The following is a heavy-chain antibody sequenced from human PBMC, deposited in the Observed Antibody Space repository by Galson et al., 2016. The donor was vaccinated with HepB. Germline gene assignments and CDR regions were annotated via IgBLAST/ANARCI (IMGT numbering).Heavy chain of an antibody. CDR3: AREKVAAGRETAEYFQQ. V-gene: IGHV3-33*01. Sequence: SLRLSCAASGFTFSDFGMHWVRQAPGKGLEWVAVIWFDGSEKHYADPVRGRFTISRDNSKGRLYLQMNSLGADDTAVYYCAREKVAAGRETAEYFQQWGQGTLVSVSS. J-gene: IGHJ1*01. CDR2: IWFDGSEK. D-gene: IGHD6-25*01. CDR1: GFTFSDFG.